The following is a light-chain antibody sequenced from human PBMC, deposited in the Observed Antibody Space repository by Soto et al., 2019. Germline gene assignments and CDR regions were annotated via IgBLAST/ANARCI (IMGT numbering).Light chain of an antibody. Sequence: EIVLTQSPGTLSLSPGERATLSCRASQSVNYSYLAWYQQKPGQAPRLLIYGASSRATGIPDRFSGSGSGTDFTLTISRLEPEDFAVYYCQQYGSSGTFGQGTKVDIK. CDR2: GAS. V-gene: IGKV3-20*01. J-gene: IGKJ1*01. CDR1: QSVNYSY. CDR3: QQYGSSGT.